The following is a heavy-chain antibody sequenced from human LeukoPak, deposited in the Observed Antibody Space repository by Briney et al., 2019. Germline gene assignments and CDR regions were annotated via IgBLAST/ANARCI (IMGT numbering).Heavy chain of an antibody. CDR2: IYHSGST. D-gene: IGHD6-19*01. CDR3: ARAERYSSGCRY. CDR1: GGSISSGGYS. Sequence: PSQTLSLTCAVSGGSISSGGYSWSWIRQPPGRGLEWIGYIYHSGSTNYNPSLKSRVTISVDTSKNQFSLKLSSVTAADTAVYYCARAERYSSGCRYWGQGTLVTVSS. J-gene: IGHJ4*02. V-gene: IGHV4-30-2*01.